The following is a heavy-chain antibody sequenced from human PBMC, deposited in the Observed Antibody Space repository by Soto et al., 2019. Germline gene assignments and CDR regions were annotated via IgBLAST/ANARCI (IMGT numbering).Heavy chain of an antibody. CDR2: INPNSGGT. V-gene: IGHV1-2*04. CDR1: GYTFTGYY. D-gene: IGHD3-9*01. CDR3: ARATENYDIWPGYLYGFDP. J-gene: IGHJ5*02. Sequence: ASVKVSCKASGYTFTGYYMHWVRQAPGQGLEWMGWINPNSGGTNYAQKFQGWVTMTRDTSISTAYMELSRLRSDDTAVYYCARATENYDIWPGYLYGFDPWGQGTLVTVSS.